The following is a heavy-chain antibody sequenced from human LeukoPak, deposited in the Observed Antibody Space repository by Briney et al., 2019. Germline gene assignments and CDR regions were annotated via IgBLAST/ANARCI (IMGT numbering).Heavy chain of an antibody. D-gene: IGHD3-9*01. V-gene: IGHV3-21*01. CDR2: ISSSSSYI. CDR3: ARGLRYFDWSYVDY. CDR1: GFTFSSYS. Sequence: PGGSLRLSCAASGFTFSSYSMNWVRQAPGKGLEWVPSISSSSSYIYYADSVKGRFTISRDNAKSSLYLQMNSLRAEDTAVYYCARGLRYFDWSYVDYWGQGTLVTVSS. J-gene: IGHJ4*02.